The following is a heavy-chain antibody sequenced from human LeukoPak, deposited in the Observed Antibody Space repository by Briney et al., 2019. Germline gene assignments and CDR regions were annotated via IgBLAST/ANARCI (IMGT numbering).Heavy chain of an antibody. Sequence: ASVKVSCKASGGTFSSYTISWVRQAPGQGLEWMGWISAYNGNTNYAQKLQGRVTMTTDTSTSTAYMELRSLRSDDTAVYYCARDSSSVYYDFWSGYPDYWGQGTLVTVSS. CDR2: ISAYNGNT. CDR3: ARDSSSVYYDFWSGYPDY. V-gene: IGHV1-18*01. CDR1: GGTFSSYT. D-gene: IGHD3-3*01. J-gene: IGHJ4*02.